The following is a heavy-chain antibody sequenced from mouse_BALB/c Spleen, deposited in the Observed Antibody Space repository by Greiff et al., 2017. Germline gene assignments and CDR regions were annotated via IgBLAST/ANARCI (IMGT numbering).Heavy chain of an antibody. D-gene: IGHD2-2*01. Sequence: VKLVESGAELVRPGTSVKISCKASGYTFTNYWLGWVKQRPGHGLEWIGDIYPGGGYTNYNEKFKGKATLTADTSSSTAYMQLSSLTSEDSAVYFCARSRGYDYAMDYWGQGTSVTVSS. J-gene: IGHJ4*01. CDR1: GYTFTNYW. CDR2: IYPGGGYT. CDR3: ARSRGYDYAMDY. V-gene: IGHV1-63*02.